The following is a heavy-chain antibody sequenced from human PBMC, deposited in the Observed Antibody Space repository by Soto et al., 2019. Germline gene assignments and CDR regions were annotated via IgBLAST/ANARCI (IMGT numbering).Heavy chain of an antibody. Sequence: TLSLTCTVSGNSISSGGYYWSWIRQHPGKGLEWIGYIYYSGSTYYNPSLKSRVTISVDTSKNQFSLKLSSVTAADTAVYYCARVAVAGDAFDIWGQGTMVTVSS. CDR1: GNSISSGGYY. CDR2: IYYSGST. D-gene: IGHD6-19*01. J-gene: IGHJ3*02. CDR3: ARVAVAGDAFDI. V-gene: IGHV4-31*03.